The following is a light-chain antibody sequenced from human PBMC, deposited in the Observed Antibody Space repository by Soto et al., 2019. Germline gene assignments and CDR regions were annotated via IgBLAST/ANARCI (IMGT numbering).Light chain of an antibody. CDR2: QND. CDR3: AGWDERLRGV. Sequence: QSVLTQPPSVSGTPGQAVAISCSGGTSNIGTNYVYWFQQFPGTAPKLLIYQNDQRPSAVPERFSGSKSGTSASLAIKGLRPEDEADYYCAGWDERLRGVFGGGTKLTVL. V-gene: IGLV1-47*01. CDR1: TSNIGTNY. J-gene: IGLJ3*02.